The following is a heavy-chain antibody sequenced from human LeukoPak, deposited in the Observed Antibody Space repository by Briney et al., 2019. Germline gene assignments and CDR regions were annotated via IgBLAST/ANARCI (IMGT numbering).Heavy chain of an antibody. CDR3: AKENIAARSPFDY. Sequence: GGSLRASCAATGLTFSSYAMSWVRLDQGKGLGWVSAVSGSGGSTYYADSVEGRFTLSRDNSKNTLYLQTNSLRAQDTAVDYCAKENIAARSPFDYWGQGTLVTVSS. V-gene: IGHV3-23*01. D-gene: IGHD6-6*01. J-gene: IGHJ4*02. CDR1: GLTFSSYA. CDR2: VSGSGGST.